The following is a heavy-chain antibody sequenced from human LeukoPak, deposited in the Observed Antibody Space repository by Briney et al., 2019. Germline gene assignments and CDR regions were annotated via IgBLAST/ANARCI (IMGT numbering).Heavy chain of an antibody. J-gene: IGHJ6*03. D-gene: IGHD6-13*01. V-gene: IGHV3-7*01. CDR1: GFTFSSYW. CDR2: IKQDGSEK. CDR3: ARSYSSNWYYYYMDV. Sequence: GGSLRLSCAASGFTFSSYWMSWVRQAPGKGLEWVANIKQDGSEKYYVDSVKGRFTISRDNAKNSLYLQMNSLRAEDTAVYYCARSYSSNWYYYYMDVWGKGTTVTISS.